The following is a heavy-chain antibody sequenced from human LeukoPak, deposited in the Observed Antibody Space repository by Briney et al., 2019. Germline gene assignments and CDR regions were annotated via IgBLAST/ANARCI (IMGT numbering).Heavy chain of an antibody. CDR2: ICGSGGST. D-gene: IGHD6-19*01. CDR1: GFTFSSFG. V-gene: IGHV3-23*01. J-gene: IGHJ4*02. Sequence: GGSLTLSCAASGFTFSSFGMSWVRQAPGKGLEWVSAICGSGGSTYYPDFVKGRFTISRDNSKNTLYLQMNSLRAEDKGVYYCAKDHQWLFGLGGQGTLVTVSS. CDR3: AKDHQWLFGL.